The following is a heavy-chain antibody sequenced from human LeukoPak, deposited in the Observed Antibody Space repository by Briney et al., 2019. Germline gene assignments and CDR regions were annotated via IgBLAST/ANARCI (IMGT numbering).Heavy chain of an antibody. D-gene: IGHD4-17*01. CDR3: ARAADDYVEAFDI. CDR1: GYTFTGYY. Sequence: GASVKVSCKASGYTFTGYYMHWVRQAPGQGLEWMGRINPNSGGTNYAQKFQGRVTMTRDTSISTAYMELSRLRSDDTAVYYCARAADDYVEAFDIWGQGTMVTVSS. J-gene: IGHJ3*02. CDR2: INPNSGGT. V-gene: IGHV1-2*06.